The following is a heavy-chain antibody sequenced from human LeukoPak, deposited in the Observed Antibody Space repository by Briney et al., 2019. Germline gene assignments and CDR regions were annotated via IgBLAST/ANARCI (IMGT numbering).Heavy chain of an antibody. CDR2: MNPNSGNT. CDR3: ARGRTGSSTSAYYYMDV. Sequence: ASVKVSCKASGYTFTSYDINWVRQATGQGLEWMGWMNPNSGNTGYAQKFQGRVTMTRNTSISTAYMELSSPRSEDTAVYYCARGRTGSSTSAYYYMDVWGKGTTVTVSS. V-gene: IGHV1-8*01. J-gene: IGHJ6*03. CDR1: GYTFTSYD. D-gene: IGHD2-2*01.